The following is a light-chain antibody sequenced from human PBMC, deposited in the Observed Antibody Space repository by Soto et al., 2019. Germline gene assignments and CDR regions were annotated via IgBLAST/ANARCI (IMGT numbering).Light chain of an antibody. V-gene: IGKV3-20*01. J-gene: IGKJ1*01. CDR2: AAS. Sequence: TVMTHSPDTLSVSPWQRSTPSFRSSQSISSSDLAWYQHRPGQAPRLLIYAASSRATGIPVRFSGSGSGTDFTLSISRLEPEDFAVYYCQHYGSSSWTFGQGTKVDIK. CDR3: QHYGSSSWT. CDR1: QSISSSD.